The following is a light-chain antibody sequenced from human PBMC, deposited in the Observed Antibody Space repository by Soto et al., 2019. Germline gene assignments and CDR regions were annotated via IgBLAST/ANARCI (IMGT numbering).Light chain of an antibody. J-gene: IGLJ2*01. CDR2: DVS. CDR1: SSDVGGYNY. Sequence: QSVLTQPASVSGSPGKPITNSCTGTSSDVGGYNYVSWYQQHPGKAPELMIYDVSNRPSGVSNRFSGSKSGNTASLTISGRHAEDEADYYSSSSTTTSTLDVVFGGGTKLTVL. CDR3: SSSTTTSTLDVV. V-gene: IGLV2-14*01.